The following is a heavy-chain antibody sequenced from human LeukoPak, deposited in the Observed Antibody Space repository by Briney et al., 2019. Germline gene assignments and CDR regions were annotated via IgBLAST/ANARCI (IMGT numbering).Heavy chain of an antibody. V-gene: IGHV2-5*02. D-gene: IGHD3-9*01. J-gene: IGHJ6*03. CDR3: AQSGIRYFDWFMDV. Sequence: SGPTLVKPTQTLTLPCTFSGFSLSTSGVGVGWLRQPPGKALEWLALIYWDDDKRYSPSLKSRLTIPKDTSKNQVVLTMTNMDPVDTASFFQAQSGIRYFDWFMDVWGKGTTVTVSS. CDR2: IYWDDDK. CDR1: GFSLSTSGVG.